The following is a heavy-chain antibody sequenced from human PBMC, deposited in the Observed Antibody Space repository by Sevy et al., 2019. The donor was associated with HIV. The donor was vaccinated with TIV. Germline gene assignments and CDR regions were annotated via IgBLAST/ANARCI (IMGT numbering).Heavy chain of an antibody. Sequence: GGSLRLSCAASGFTFSTYTMNWVRQAPGKGLQWVSSISSSSNYIYYADSVKGRFTISRDNAKNSLFLQMNSLRAEDTAVYYCARPYGSGSWEAFDLWGKGTMVTVSS. CDR3: ARPYGSGSWEAFDL. D-gene: IGHD3-10*01. V-gene: IGHV3-21*06. CDR2: ISSSSNYI. J-gene: IGHJ3*01. CDR1: GFTFSTYT.